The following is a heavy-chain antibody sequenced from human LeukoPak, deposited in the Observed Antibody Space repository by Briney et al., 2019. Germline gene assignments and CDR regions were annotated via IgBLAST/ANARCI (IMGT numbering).Heavy chain of an antibody. CDR1: GYTFTSYG. CDR2: INPSGGST. J-gene: IGHJ5*02. Sequence: SVKVSCKASGYTFTSYGISWVRQAPGQGLEWMGIINPSGGSTSYAQKFQGRVTMTRDMSTSTVYMELSSLRSEDTAVYYCARGRDIPASKIDPWGQGTLVTVSS. CDR3: ARGRDIPASKIDP. D-gene: IGHD2-21*02. V-gene: IGHV1-46*01.